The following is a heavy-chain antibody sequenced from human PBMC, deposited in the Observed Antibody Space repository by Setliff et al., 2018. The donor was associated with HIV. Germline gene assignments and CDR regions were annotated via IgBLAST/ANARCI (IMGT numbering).Heavy chain of an antibody. V-gene: IGHV4-59*08. CDR2: IYASGSI. Sequence: SETLSLTCTVSGGSISSHCWSWIRQSPGKALEWIGYIYASGSIIYNPSLKSRVTISVDTSKNQFSLKLRSVIAADTAVYYCARHAAGPDGPFDYWGQGTLVTVS. CDR3: ARHAAGPDGPFDY. CDR1: GGSISSHC. J-gene: IGHJ4*02.